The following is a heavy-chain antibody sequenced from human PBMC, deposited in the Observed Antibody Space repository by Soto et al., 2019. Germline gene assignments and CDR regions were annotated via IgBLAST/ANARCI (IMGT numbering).Heavy chain of an antibody. CDR1: GFTFRSYT. J-gene: IGHJ4*02. CDR3: ARDLGYNSGHPFDY. D-gene: IGHD1-20*01. V-gene: IGHV3-33*01. CDR2: TCHDETNK. Sequence: HVQLVESGGGVVQPGRSLRLSCAASGFTFRSYTMHWVLQAPGQGLEWVALTCHDETNKYYADSVKGRFTISRDNSRNTLYLQLNSLRAEDTAVYYCARDLGYNSGHPFDYWGQGTQVTVSS.